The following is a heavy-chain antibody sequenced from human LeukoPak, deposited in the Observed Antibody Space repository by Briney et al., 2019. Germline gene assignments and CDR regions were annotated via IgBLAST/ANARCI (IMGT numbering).Heavy chain of an antibody. J-gene: IGHJ4*02. V-gene: IGHV3-7*01. CDR3: ARAPRADDIFFES. Sequence: GGSLGLSCEASGFSFSDSWMNWVRQAPGKGLEWVANIKGEGSVRYYVDSVKGRFTISRDNARNSMYLQMNSLRAEDTAVYYCARAPRADDIFFESWGQGTLVTISS. CDR2: IKGEGSVR. CDR1: GFSFSDSW. D-gene: IGHD3-9*01.